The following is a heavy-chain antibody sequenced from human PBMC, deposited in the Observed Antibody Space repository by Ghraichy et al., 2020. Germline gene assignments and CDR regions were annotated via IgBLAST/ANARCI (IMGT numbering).Heavy chain of an antibody. CDR2: ISTTSTFI. CDR3: ASETRYSSSWYAFDC. Sequence: GGSLRLSCEASGFSFSTYSMNWVRQAPGKGLEWVSSISTTSTFIYYADSVKGRFTISRDNAKNSLYLQMNSLRAEDTAVYYCASETRYSSSWYAFDCWGQGTLVTVSS. D-gene: IGHD6-13*01. CDR1: GFSFSTYS. V-gene: IGHV3-21*01. J-gene: IGHJ4*02.